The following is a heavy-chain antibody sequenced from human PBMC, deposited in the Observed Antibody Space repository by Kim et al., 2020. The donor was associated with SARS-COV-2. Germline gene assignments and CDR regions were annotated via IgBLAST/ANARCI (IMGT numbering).Heavy chain of an antibody. CDR3: AKIGSVVDY. D-gene: IGHD6-19*01. V-gene: IGHV3-9*01. J-gene: IGHJ4*01. Sequence: YADSVKGRFTVSRDNAKNTLYLQMTGLRIEDTAVYYCAKIGSVVDYWGRGTLVAVSS.